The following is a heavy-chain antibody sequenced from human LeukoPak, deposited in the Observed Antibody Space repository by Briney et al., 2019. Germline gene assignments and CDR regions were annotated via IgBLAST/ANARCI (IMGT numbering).Heavy chain of an antibody. CDR2: INHSGST. D-gene: IGHD3-10*01. J-gene: IGHJ4*02. Sequence: PSETLPLTCAVYGGSFSGYYWSWIRQPPGKGLEWIGEINHSGSTNYNPSLKSRVTISVDTSKNQFSLKLSSVTAADTAVYYCARGVLLWFGDAFDYWGQGTLVTVSS. V-gene: IGHV4-34*01. CDR3: ARGVLLWFGDAFDY. CDR1: GGSFSGYY.